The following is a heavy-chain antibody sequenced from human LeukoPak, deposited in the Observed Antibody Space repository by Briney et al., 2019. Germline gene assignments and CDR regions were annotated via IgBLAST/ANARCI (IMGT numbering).Heavy chain of an antibody. V-gene: IGHV3-53*01. CDR1: GFNVAINY. CDR3: GYSSGYFRFDY. J-gene: IGHJ4*02. Sequence: PGGSLRLSCEASGFNVAINYMTWVRQAPGKGLGWVSVIFSAGSTYYADSVKGRFTVSRDTSKNTLDLQMNRLRAEDTAMDYCGYSSGYFRFDYWGLGTLVTVSS. D-gene: IGHD3-22*01. CDR2: IFSAGST.